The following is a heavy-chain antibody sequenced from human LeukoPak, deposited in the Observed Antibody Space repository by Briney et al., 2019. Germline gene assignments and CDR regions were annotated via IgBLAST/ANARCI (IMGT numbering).Heavy chain of an antibody. V-gene: IGHV3-21*01. CDR3: AREPTVGTPPA. Sequence: PGGSLRLSCADTGFIFSGYSMNWVRQTPGKGLEWVSSISSSRSYIYYADSVKGRFTISRDDARNSLYLQMNSLRAEDTAVYFCAREPTVGTPPAWGQGTLVTVSS. D-gene: IGHD4-23*01. CDR1: GFIFSGYS. CDR2: ISSSRSYI. J-gene: IGHJ4*02.